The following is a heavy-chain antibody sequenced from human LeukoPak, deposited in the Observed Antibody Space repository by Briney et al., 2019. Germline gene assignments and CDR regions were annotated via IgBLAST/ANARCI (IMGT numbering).Heavy chain of an antibody. CDR2: IFYSGST. Sequence: SETLSLTCTVSGGSISSYYWSWIRQPPGKGLEWIGYIFYSGSTNYNPSLKSRVTISVDTSKNQFSLKLSYVTAADTAVYYCATTPTVAYVQFDYWGQGTLVTVSS. CDR3: ATTPTVAYVQFDY. CDR1: GGSISSYY. V-gene: IGHV4-59*01. J-gene: IGHJ4*02. D-gene: IGHD1-1*01.